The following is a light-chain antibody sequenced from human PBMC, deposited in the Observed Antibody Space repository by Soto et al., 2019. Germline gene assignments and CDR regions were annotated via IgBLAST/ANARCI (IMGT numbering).Light chain of an antibody. J-gene: IGKJ2*01. CDR2: KAS. Sequence: DIKMTQSPSTLSASVGDRVTITCRASQSISSWLAWYQQKPGKAPKLLIYKASSLQSGVPSRFSGSGSGTEFTITISRLQPDDFATYYSQRYSSYPYTFGQGTKLEIK. CDR3: QRYSSYPYT. V-gene: IGKV1-5*03. CDR1: QSISSW.